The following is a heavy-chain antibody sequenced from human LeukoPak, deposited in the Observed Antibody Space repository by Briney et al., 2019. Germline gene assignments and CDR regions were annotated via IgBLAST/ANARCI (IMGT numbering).Heavy chain of an antibody. CDR2: IRGSGGST. V-gene: IGHV3-23*01. Sequence: PGGSLRLSCAASGFTFSSYAMSWVRQAPGKGLEWVSAIRGSGGSTYYADSVKGRFTISRDNSKNTLYLQVNSLRAEDTAVYYCAKDHYYDSSGYYYGLASIFDYWGQGTLVTVSS. J-gene: IGHJ4*02. D-gene: IGHD3-22*01. CDR3: AKDHYYDSSGYYYGLASIFDY. CDR1: GFTFSSYA.